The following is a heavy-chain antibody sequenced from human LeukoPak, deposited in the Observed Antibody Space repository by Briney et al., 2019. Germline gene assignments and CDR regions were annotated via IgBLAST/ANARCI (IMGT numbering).Heavy chain of an antibody. Sequence: GGSLRLSCAAPGFTFSSYSMNWVRQAPGKGLEWVSSISSSSSYIYYADSVKGRFTISRDNAKNSLYLQMNSLRAEDTAVYYCASSGWAAAGRFDYWGQGTLVTVSS. CDR2: ISSSSSYI. CDR3: ASSGWAAAGRFDY. CDR1: GFTFSSYS. V-gene: IGHV3-21*01. J-gene: IGHJ4*02. D-gene: IGHD6-13*01.